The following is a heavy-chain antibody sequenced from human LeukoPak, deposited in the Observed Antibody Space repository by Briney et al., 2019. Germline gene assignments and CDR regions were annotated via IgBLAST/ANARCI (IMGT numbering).Heavy chain of an antibody. CDR1: GFTFSSYS. D-gene: IGHD4-23*01. CDR3: ARDKVTPYYYYYYMDV. J-gene: IGHJ6*03. CDR2: ISSSSSYI. Sequence: GGSLRLSCAASGFTFSSYSMNWVRQAPGKGLEWVSSISSSSSYIYYADSVKGRFTISRDNAKNSLYLQMNSLRAEDTAVYYCARDKVTPYYYYYYMDVWDKGTTVTVSS. V-gene: IGHV3-21*01.